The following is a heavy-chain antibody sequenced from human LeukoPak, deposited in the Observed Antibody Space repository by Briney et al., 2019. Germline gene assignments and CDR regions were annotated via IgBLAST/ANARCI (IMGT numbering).Heavy chain of an antibody. Sequence: PGGSLRLSCAASGFTFSSCGMTWVRQAPGKGLEWVSTISGSGGTTDYADSVKGRFTISRDNSKNSLYLQMNSLRAEDTAVYYCARDQALRLRSPEGAFDIWGQGTMVTVSS. CDR1: GFTFSSCG. D-gene: IGHD3-3*01. CDR3: ARDQALRLRSPEGAFDI. J-gene: IGHJ3*02. CDR2: ISGSGGTT. V-gene: IGHV3-23*01.